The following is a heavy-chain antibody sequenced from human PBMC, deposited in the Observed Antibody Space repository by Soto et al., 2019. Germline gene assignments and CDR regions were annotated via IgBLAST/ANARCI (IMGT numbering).Heavy chain of an antibody. V-gene: IGHV1-69*13. CDR1: GGTFSSYT. CDR3: ARDGTLYDSSAYYYLY. CDR2: ITPMFGTP. D-gene: IGHD3-22*01. J-gene: IGHJ4*02. Sequence: SVKVSCKASGGTFSSYTITWVRQAPGQGLEWMGGITPMFGTPNYAQKFQGRVTITADESTSTAYMELSSLRSEDTAMYFCARDGTLYDSSAYYYLYWGQGSLVTVSS.